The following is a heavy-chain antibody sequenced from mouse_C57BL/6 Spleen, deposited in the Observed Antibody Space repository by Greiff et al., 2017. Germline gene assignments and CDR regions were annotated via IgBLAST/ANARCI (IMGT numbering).Heavy chain of an antibody. D-gene: IGHD2-12*01. Sequence: EVKLVESEGGLVQPGSSMKLSCTASGFTFSDYYMAWVRQVPEKGLEWVANINYDGSSTYYLDSLKSRFIISRDNAKHILYLQVSSLNSEDTAKYYCAREGYSNDTYAIDYWGQGTSVNVSS. V-gene: IGHV5-16*01. CDR1: GFTFSDYY. CDR3: AREGYSNDTYAIDY. J-gene: IGHJ4*01. CDR2: INYDGSST.